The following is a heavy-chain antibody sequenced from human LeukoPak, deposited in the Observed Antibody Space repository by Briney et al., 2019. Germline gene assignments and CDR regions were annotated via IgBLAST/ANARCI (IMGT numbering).Heavy chain of an antibody. CDR3: ARDPVSGVVAATVYYYYMDV. CDR1: GHTFTSYG. J-gene: IGHJ6*03. CDR2: IIPIFGTA. D-gene: IGHD2-15*01. V-gene: IGHV1-69*05. Sequence: GASVKVSCKASGHTFTSYGISWVRQAPGQGLEWMGRIIPIFGTANYAQKFQGRVTITTDESTSTAYMELSSLRSEDTAVYYCARDPVSGVVAATVYYYYMDVWGKGTTVTVSS.